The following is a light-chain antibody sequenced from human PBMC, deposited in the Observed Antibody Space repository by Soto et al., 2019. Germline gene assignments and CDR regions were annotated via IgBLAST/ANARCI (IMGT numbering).Light chain of an antibody. Sequence: QSALTQPASVSGSPGQSITISCTGTSSDVGTYNLVSWYQQHPGKAPKLMIFEGSKRPSGVSNRFSGSKSGNTASLTISGLQAEDEADYYCCSYARSSTYVFGTGTKLIVL. CDR1: SSDVGTYNL. J-gene: IGLJ1*01. V-gene: IGLV2-23*01. CDR2: EGS. CDR3: CSYARSSTYV.